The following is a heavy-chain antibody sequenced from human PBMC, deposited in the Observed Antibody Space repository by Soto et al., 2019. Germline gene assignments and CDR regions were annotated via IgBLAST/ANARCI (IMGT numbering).Heavy chain of an antibody. V-gene: IGHV3-30*18. CDR2: ISYDGSNK. CDR3: AKDSQGGAFDI. Sequence: QVQLVESGGGVVQPGRSLRLSCAASGFTFSSYGIHWVRQAPGKGLEWVAVISYDGSNKYYADSVKGRFTISRDNSKNTLYLQMNSLRAEDTAVYYCAKDSQGGAFDIWGQGTMVTVSS. CDR1: GFTFSSYG. D-gene: IGHD3-16*01. J-gene: IGHJ3*02.